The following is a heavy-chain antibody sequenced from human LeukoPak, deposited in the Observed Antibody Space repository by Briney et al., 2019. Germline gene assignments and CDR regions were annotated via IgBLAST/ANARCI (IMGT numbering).Heavy chain of an antibody. D-gene: IGHD3-10*01. CDR2: INTNTGNP. CDR3: ARRSELTYYYGSGSYYDY. J-gene: IGHJ4*02. V-gene: IGHV7-4-1*02. CDR1: GYTFTSYA. Sequence: ASVKVSCKASGYTFTSYAMNWVRQAPGQGLEWMGWINTNTGNPTYAQGFTGRFVFSLDTSVSTAYLQISSLKAEDTAVYYCARRSELTYYYGSGSYYDYWGQGTLVTVSS.